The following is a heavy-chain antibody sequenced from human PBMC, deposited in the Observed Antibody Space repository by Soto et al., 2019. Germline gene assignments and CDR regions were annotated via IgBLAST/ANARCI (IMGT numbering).Heavy chain of an antibody. CDR3: ARDYDGSCSHFDY. D-gene: IGHD2-15*01. Sequence: GGSLRLSCAASGFTFSSYSMNWVRQAPGKGLEWVSYISSSSSTIYYADSVKGRFTISRDNAKNSLYLQMNSLRAEDTAVYYCARDYDGSCSHFDYWGQGTLVTVSS. CDR2: ISSSSSTI. CDR1: GFTFSSYS. V-gene: IGHV3-48*01. J-gene: IGHJ4*02.